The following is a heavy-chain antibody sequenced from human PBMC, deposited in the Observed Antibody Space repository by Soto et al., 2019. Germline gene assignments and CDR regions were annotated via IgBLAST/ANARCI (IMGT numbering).Heavy chain of an antibody. CDR3: TREGVVVAGAVYYGMDA. J-gene: IGHJ6*02. CDR2: SIPIFGTV. CDR1: GGTFSSYL. Sequence: QVQLVQSGAEVKKPGSSVKVSCKASGGTFSSYLISCVRQAPGQGLEWMGGSIPIFGTVNYAQKFQDRVTISAEESTRIAYMELSSLTSEDTAVYYCTREGVVVAGAVYYGMDAWGQGTTVIVSS. V-gene: IGHV1-69*12. D-gene: IGHD2-15*01.